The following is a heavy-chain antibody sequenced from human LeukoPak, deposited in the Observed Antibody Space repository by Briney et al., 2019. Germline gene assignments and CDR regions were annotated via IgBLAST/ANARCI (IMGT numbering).Heavy chain of an antibody. CDR1: GGTFSSYA. J-gene: IGHJ4*02. V-gene: IGHV1-69*04. CDR2: IIPIFGIA. CDR3: ARVDFGVVIEYFDY. D-gene: IGHD3-3*01. Sequence: ASVKVSCKASGGTFSSYAISWVRQAPGQGLEWMGRIIPIFGIANYAQKFQGRVTITADKSTSTAYMELSRLRSDDTALYYCARVDFGVVIEYFDYWGQGTLVTVSS.